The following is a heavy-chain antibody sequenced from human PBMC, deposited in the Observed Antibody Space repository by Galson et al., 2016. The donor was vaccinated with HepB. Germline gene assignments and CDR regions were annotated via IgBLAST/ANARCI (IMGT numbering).Heavy chain of an antibody. CDR1: GYPSEKCW. D-gene: IGHD3-16*02. CDR2: IKQDGSEK. V-gene: IGHV3-7*01. J-gene: IGHJ4*02. Sequence: SLRLSCAASGYPSEKCWLSWVRQAPGKGLEWVANIKQDGSEKYYGDSVKGRFTISRDNARNSVYLQMNDLRVDDTAIYYCAREGPRRISLAKMGFFDYWGRGSLVTVSS. CDR3: AREGPRRISLAKMGFFDY.